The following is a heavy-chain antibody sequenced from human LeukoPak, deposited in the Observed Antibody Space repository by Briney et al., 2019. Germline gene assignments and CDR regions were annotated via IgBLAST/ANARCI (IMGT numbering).Heavy chain of an antibody. Sequence: AGSLRLSCTASGFTFSSNYMSWVRQAPGKGLEWVSVIYSGGSTYNADSVKGRFTISRDNSKNTLSLQLNSLRAEDTAVYYCATLGGGSSWSPYFDFWGQGTLVTVSS. CDR1: GFTFSSNY. CDR3: ATLGGGSSWSPYFDF. V-gene: IGHV3-66*01. D-gene: IGHD6-13*01. CDR2: IYSGGST. J-gene: IGHJ4*02.